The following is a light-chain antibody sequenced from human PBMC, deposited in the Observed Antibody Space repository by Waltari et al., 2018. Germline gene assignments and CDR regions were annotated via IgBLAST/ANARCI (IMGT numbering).Light chain of an antibody. CDR1: SSDVGGYTY. CDR3: SSYTSSSSVV. V-gene: IGLV2-14*01. J-gene: IGLJ2*01. Sequence: QSALTQPAPVSGSPGPSITISCTGTSSDVGGYTYVSWYQQHPGKAPKLMIYEVSNRPSGVSNRFSGSKSGNTASLTISGLQAEDEADYYCSSYTSSSSVVFGGGTKLTVL. CDR2: EVS.